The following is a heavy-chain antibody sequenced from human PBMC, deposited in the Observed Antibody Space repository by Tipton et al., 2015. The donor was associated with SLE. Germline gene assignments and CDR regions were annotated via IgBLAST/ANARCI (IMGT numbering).Heavy chain of an antibody. Sequence: SLRLSCAASGFTFSSYAMHWVRQAPGKGLEWVAVISYDGSNKYYADSVKGRFTISRDNSKNTLYLQMNSLRAEDTAVYYCAKGRGYSYGYDFDYWGQGTLVTVSS. D-gene: IGHD5-18*01. J-gene: IGHJ4*02. V-gene: IGHV3-30-3*01. CDR1: GFTFSSYA. CDR2: ISYDGSNK. CDR3: AKGRGYSYGYDFDY.